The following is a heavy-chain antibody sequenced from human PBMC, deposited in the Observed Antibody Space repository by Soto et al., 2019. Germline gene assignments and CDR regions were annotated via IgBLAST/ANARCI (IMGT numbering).Heavy chain of an antibody. V-gene: IGHV3-30*18. J-gene: IGHJ5*02. CDR1: GFTFSSYG. CDR3: AKAADDFLKYVPWFDP. Sequence: QVQLVESGGGVVQPGRSLRLSCAASGFTFSSYGMHWVRQAPGKGLEWVAVISYDGSNKYYADSVKGRFTISRDNSKNTLYLQMNILRAEDTAVYYCAKAADDFLKYVPWFDPWGQGTLVTVSS. D-gene: IGHD3-3*01. CDR2: ISYDGSNK.